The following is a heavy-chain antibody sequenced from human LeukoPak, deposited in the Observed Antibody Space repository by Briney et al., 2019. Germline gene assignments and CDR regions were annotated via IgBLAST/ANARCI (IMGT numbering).Heavy chain of an antibody. Sequence: VKPSETLSLTCTVSGGSISSYYWSWIRQPPGKGLEWIGYIYYSGSTNYNPSLKSRVTISVDTSKNQFSLKLSSVTAADTAVYYCARGGLWFGELLGGSFDYWAREPWSPSPQ. D-gene: IGHD3-10*01. CDR2: IYYSGST. CDR3: ARGGLWFGELLGGSFDY. J-gene: IGHJ4*02. CDR1: GGSISSYY. V-gene: IGHV4-59*01.